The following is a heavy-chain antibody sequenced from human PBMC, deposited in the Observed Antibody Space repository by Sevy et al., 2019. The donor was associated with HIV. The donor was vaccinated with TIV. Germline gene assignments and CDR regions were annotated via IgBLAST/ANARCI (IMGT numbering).Heavy chain of an antibody. D-gene: IGHD6-13*01. CDR3: ARSYSSSWYILYYFEY. CDR2: IGSTGDYI. CDR1: GFTFISYS. Sequence: GGSLRLSCAASGFTFISYSMNWVRQAPGKGLEWVASIGSTGDYIYYADSVKGRFTISRDNAKNSLFLHMNTLRAEDTAVYYCARSYSSSWYILYYFEYWGQGTPVNVSS. J-gene: IGHJ4*02. V-gene: IGHV3-21*01.